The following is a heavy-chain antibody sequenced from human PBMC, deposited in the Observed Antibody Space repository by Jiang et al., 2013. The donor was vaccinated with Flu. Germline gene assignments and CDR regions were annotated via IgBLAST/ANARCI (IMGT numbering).Heavy chain of an antibody. D-gene: IGHD3-9*01. V-gene: IGHV7-4-1*01. CDR1: GYTFTSYA. Sequence: SELKKPGASVKVSCKASGYTFTSYAMNWVRQAPGQGLEWMGWINTNTGNPTYAQGFTGRFVFSLDTSVSTAYLQICSLKAEDTAVYYCATGKYDILTGSSWYYFDYWGQGTLVTVSS. J-gene: IGHJ4*02. CDR2: INTNTGNP. CDR3: ATGKYDILTGSSWYYFDY.